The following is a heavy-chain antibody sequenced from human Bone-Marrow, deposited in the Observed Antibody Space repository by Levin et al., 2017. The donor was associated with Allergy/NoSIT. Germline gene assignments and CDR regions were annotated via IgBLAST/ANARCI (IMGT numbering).Heavy chain of an antibody. CDR2: ISYSGNTI. D-gene: IGHD3-22*01. V-gene: IGHV3-48*04. CDR3: ARDEYYYDSSGYAESMAEMDV. CDR1: GFTLNNYS. Sequence: SCAASGFTLNNYSINWVRQAPGKGLEWVSYISYSGNTIYYADSVKGRFTISRDNAKNSLYLQMNSLRAEDTAVYYCARDEYYYDSSGYAESMAEMDVWGQGTTVTVSS. J-gene: IGHJ6*02.